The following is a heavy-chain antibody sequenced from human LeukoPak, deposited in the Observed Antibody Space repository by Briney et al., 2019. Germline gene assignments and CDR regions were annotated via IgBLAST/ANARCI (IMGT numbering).Heavy chain of an antibody. D-gene: IGHD2-15*01. V-gene: IGHV4-59*07. CDR1: GGSISSYY. J-gene: IGHJ5*02. CDR2: IYYSGST. CDR3: ARVGGYCSGGSCLNWFDP. Sequence: SDTLSLTCTVSGGSISSYYWSWIRQPPGKGLEWIGYIYYSGSTSYNPSLKSRVTISVDTSKNQFSLKLSSVTAADTAVYYCARVGGYCSGGSCLNWFDPWGQGTLVTVSS.